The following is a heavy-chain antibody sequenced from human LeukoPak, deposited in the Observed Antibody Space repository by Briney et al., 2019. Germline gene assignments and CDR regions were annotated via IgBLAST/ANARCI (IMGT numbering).Heavy chain of an antibody. V-gene: IGHV3-11*01. CDR3: ARTAPGYCSGGSCYVSYYYYGMDV. J-gene: IGHJ6*02. Sequence: GGSLRLSCAASGFTFSDYYMSWIRQAPGKGREWGSYISSIGSTIYYADSVKGRFTISRDNAKNSLYLQMNSLRAEDTAVYYCARTAPGYCSGGSCYVSYYYYGMDVWGQGTTVTVSS. CDR1: GFTFSDYY. D-gene: IGHD2-15*01. CDR2: ISSIGSTI.